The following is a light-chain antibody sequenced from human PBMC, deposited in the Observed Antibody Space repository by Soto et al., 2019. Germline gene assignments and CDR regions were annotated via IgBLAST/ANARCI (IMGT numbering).Light chain of an antibody. CDR2: DAS. CDR3: QQRSDWPST. J-gene: IGKJ4*01. CDR1: QTVSSY. V-gene: IGKV3-11*01. Sequence: EIVLTQSPATLSLSPGDRATLSCRASQTVSSYLAWYQQKPGQAPRLLIYDASSRATCIPARFSGSGSGTDFTLTIPSLEPEDFAVYYCQQRSDWPSTFGGGTKVEIK.